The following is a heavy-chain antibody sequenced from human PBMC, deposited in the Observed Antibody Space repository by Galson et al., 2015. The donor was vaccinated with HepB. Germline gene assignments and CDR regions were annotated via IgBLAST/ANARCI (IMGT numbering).Heavy chain of an antibody. J-gene: IGHJ4*02. CDR2: IIPILGIA. CDR3: ARESTIAESIDY. CDR1: GGTFSSYA. Sequence: SVKVSCKASGGTFSSYAISWVRQAPGQGLEWMGRIIPILGIANYAQKFQGRVTITADKSTSTAYMELSSLRSEDTAVYYCARESTIAESIDYWGQGTLVTVSS. D-gene: IGHD6-13*01. V-gene: IGHV1-69*04.